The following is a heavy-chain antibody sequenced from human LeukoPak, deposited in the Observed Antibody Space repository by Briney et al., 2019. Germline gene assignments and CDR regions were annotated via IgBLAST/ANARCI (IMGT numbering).Heavy chain of an antibody. J-gene: IGHJ4*02. D-gene: IGHD5-12*01. CDR1: GSTFSSYA. CDR3: ATGEYSGYVGFDY. Sequence: PGGSLRLSCADSGSTFSSYAMSSVRQAPGQGLEWVSSISGSGATTHYADSVKGRFTISRDNSKNTLYLQMNSLRVEDTAVYYCATGEYSGYVGFDYWGQGTLVTVSS. CDR2: ISGSGATT. V-gene: IGHV3-23*01.